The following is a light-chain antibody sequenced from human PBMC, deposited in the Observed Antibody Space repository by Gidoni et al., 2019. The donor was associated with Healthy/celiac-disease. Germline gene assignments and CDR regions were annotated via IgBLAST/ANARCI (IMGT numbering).Light chain of an antibody. V-gene: IGKV3-15*01. CDR1: QSVSSN. CDR2: GAS. CDR3: QQYNNWPPRT. J-gene: IGKJ1*01. Sequence: EIVMTQSPATLSVSPGERATLSCRASQSVSSNLAWYQQKPGQAPRLLIYGASTRATGIPARFSGSESGTEFTLTISSLQSEDFAVYYCQQYNNWPPRTFXQXTKVEIK.